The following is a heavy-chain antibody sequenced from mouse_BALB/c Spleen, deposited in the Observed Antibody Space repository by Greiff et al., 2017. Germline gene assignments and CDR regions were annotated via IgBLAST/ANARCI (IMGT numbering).Heavy chain of an antibody. J-gene: IGHJ4*01. D-gene: IGHD2-10*01. Sequence: EVQRVESGGGLVQPKGSLKLSCAASGFTFNTYAMNWVRQAPGKGLEWVARIRSKSNNYATYYADSVKDRFTISRDDSQSMLYLQMNNLKTEDTAMYYCVRHPYYGNLGYAMDYWGQGTSVTVSS. V-gene: IGHV10-1*02. CDR1: GFTFNTYA. CDR3: VRHPYYGNLGYAMDY. CDR2: IRSKSNNYAT.